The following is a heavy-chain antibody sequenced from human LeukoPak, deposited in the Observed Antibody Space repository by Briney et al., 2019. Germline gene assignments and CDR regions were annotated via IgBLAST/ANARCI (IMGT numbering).Heavy chain of an antibody. CDR1: GGSISSYY. CDR3: ARQSSSTMVRGVSPYFDY. CDR2: IYISGST. V-gene: IGHV4-4*09. J-gene: IGHJ4*02. D-gene: IGHD3-10*01. Sequence: SETLSLTCTVSGGSISSYYWSWIRQPPGKGLEWIGYIYISGSTNYNPSLKSRVTISVDTSKNQFSLKLSSATAADTAVYYCARQSSSTMVRGVSPYFDYWGQGTLVTVSS.